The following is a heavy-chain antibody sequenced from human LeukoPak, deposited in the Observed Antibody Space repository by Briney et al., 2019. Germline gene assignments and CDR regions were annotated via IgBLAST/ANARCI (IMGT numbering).Heavy chain of an antibody. D-gene: IGHD3-10*01. CDR1: GGSISGYY. J-gene: IGHJ2*01. CDR3: ARHITNSGSAFDV. Sequence: SETLSLTCTVSGGSISGYYWGWIRQAPGRGLEWIAYIHYTGTSNYNPSLRSRAAISVDTSTNQFSLKLTSVTAADTAMYYCARHITNSGSAFDVWGRGTLVTVSS. CDR2: IHYTGTS. V-gene: IGHV4-59*08.